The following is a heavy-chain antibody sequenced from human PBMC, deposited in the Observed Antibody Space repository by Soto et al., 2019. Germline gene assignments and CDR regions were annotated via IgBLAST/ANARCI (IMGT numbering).Heavy chain of an antibody. D-gene: IGHD2-15*01. CDR3: ARDEAYCSGGSCYYDAFDI. CDR2: ISSSSSTI. Sequence: EVQLVESGGGLVQPGGSLRLSCAASGFTFSSYSMNWVRQAPGKGLEWVSYISSSSSTIYYADSVKGRFTISRDNAKNSLYLQMNSLRAEDTAVYYCARDEAYCSGGSCYYDAFDIWGQGTTVTVSS. J-gene: IGHJ3*02. CDR1: GFTFSSYS. V-gene: IGHV3-48*01.